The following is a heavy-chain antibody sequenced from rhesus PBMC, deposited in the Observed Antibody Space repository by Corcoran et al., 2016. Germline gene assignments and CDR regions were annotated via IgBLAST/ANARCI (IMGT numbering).Heavy chain of an antibody. CDR3: ARDRLFDV. CDR2: LSPSTGTT. V-gene: IGHV1-1*01. Sequence: QVQLVQSGADIKQPGASVKLSCKASGYAFPSYYMHWVRQAPGPGLECTALLSPSTGTTVHAPNFPGRVTLPTDTATSTGYMELVSLRSDDTAIYYCARDRLFDVWGPGVLVTVSS. CDR1: GYAFPSYY. J-gene: IGHJ5-1*01.